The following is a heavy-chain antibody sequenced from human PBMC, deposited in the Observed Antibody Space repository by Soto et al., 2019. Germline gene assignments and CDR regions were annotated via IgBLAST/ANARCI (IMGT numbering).Heavy chain of an antibody. J-gene: IGHJ5*02. D-gene: IGHD6-19*01. V-gene: IGHV3-33*01. CDR3: ARVAYSSGWSEWFDP. CDR2: IWFDGSNK. Sequence: GGSLRLSCAASGFTFSSYGMHWVRQAPGKGLEWVAVIWFDGSNKYYADSVKGRFTISRDNSKNTLYLQMNSLRAEDTAVCYCARVAYSSGWSEWFDPWGQGTLVTVSS. CDR1: GFTFSSYG.